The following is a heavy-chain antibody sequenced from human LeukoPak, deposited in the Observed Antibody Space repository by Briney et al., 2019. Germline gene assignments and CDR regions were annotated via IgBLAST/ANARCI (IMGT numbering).Heavy chain of an antibody. Sequence: GGSLRLSCAASGFTFSTYSMNWVRQAPGKGPEWVSYISSSSSTIYYADSVKGRFTISRDNAKNSLYLQMNSLRAEDTAVYYCARGSTYYDSSGQVPFDYWGQGTLVTVSS. V-gene: IGHV3-48*01. CDR1: GFTFSTYS. CDR3: ARGSTYYDSSGQVPFDY. CDR2: ISSSSSTI. J-gene: IGHJ4*02. D-gene: IGHD3-22*01.